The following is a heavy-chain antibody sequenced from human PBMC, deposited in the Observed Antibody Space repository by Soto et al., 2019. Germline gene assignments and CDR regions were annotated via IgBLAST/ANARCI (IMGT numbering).Heavy chain of an antibody. CDR2: INAGNGNT. CDR3: ARDEITMVRGVIIGSYYGMDV. CDR1: GYTFTSYA. J-gene: IGHJ6*02. D-gene: IGHD3-10*01. V-gene: IGHV1-3*01. Sequence: GASLKVSCKASGYTFTSYAMHWVRQAPGQRLEWMGWINAGNGNTKYSQKFQGRVTITRDTSASTAYMELSSLRSEDTAVYYCARDEITMVRGVIIGSYYGMDVWGQGTTVTVSS.